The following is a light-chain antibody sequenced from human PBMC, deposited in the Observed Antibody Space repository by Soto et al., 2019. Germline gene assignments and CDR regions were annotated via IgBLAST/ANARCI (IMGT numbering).Light chain of an antibody. V-gene: IGKV3-15*01. Sequence: ETMMTQSPDTLSVSLGERATLSCRASQSLRSSLAWYQQKPGPAPRLLIYDASTRATGIPARFSGSGSGTDFNLTITGLNSQDFEVYYCQQYNKWPQTFGQGTKV. CDR2: DAS. J-gene: IGKJ1*01. CDR3: QQYNKWPQT. CDR1: QSLRSS.